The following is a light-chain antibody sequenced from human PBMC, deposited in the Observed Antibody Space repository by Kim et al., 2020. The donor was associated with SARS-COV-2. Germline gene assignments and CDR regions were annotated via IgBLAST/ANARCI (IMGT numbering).Light chain of an antibody. J-gene: IGLJ3*02. V-gene: IGLV4-69*01. CDR1: SGHSNYA. CDR2: LNSDGSH. CDR3: QTWGTGTWV. Sequence: ASVKLTCTLSSGHSNYAIAWHQQQPEKGPRYLMKLNSDGSHRKGDGIPDRFSGSSSGAERYLTISSLQSEDEADYYCQTWGTGTWVFGGGTQLTVL.